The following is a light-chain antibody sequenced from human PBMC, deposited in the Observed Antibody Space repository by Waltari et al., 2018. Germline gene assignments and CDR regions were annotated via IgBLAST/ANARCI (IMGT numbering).Light chain of an antibody. Sequence: DIQMTQSPSSLSASVGDRVTITCQASQDISNYLNWYQQKPGKAPKLLIYDASNLETGFPSRFSGSGSGTEFTFTISSLQPEDIATYYCQQYDNLLQFTCGPGTKVDIK. CDR2: DAS. V-gene: IGKV1-33*01. CDR3: QQYDNLLQFT. CDR1: QDISNY. J-gene: IGKJ3*01.